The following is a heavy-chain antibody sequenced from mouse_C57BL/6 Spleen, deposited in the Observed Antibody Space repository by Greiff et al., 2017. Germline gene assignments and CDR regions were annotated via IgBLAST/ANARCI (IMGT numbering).Heavy chain of an antibody. CDR3: TRGYDYDEFAY. Sequence: EVKVVESGEGLVKPGGSLKLSCAASGFTFSSYAMSWVRQTPEKRLEWVAYISSGGDYIYYADTVKGRFTISRDNARNTLYLQMSSLKSEDTAMYYCTRGYDYDEFAYWGQGTLVTVSA. V-gene: IGHV5-9-1*02. J-gene: IGHJ3*01. CDR2: ISSGGDYI. D-gene: IGHD2-4*01. CDR1: GFTFSSYA.